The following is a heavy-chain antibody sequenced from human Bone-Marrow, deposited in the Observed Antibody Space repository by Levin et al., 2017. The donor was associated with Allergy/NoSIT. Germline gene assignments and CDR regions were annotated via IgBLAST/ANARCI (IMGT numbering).Heavy chain of an antibody. CDR2: ISYDGSNK. Sequence: GGSLRLSCAASGFTFSSYGMHWVRQAPGKGLEWVAVISYDGSNKYYADSVKGRFTISRDNSKNTLYLQMNSLRAEDTAVYYCAKPIAAAGSAPKYFQHWGQGTLVTVSS. CDR1: GFTFSSYG. D-gene: IGHD6-13*01. V-gene: IGHV3-30*18. CDR3: AKPIAAAGSAPKYFQH. J-gene: IGHJ1*01.